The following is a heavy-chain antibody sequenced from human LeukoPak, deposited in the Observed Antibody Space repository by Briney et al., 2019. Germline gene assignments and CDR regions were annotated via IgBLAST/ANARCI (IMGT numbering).Heavy chain of an antibody. V-gene: IGHV4-34*01. CDR3: ASRGSGYDTYYFDY. D-gene: IGHD5-12*01. J-gene: IGHJ4*02. Sequence: SETLSLTCAVYGGSFSGYYWSWIRQPAGKGREWIGEINHSGSTNYNPSLKSRVTISVDTSKNQFSLKLSSVTAADTAVYYCASRGSGYDTYYFDYWGQGTLVTVSS. CDR1: GGSFSGYY. CDR2: INHSGST.